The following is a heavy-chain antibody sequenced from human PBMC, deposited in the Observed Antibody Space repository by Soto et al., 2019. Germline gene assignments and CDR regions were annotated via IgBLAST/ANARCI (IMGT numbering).Heavy chain of an antibody. D-gene: IGHD3-9*01. CDR3: AQEIGTGYYNMDYYYGMDV. V-gene: IGHV3-23*01. CDR2: ITGSGGSS. J-gene: IGHJ6*02. CDR1: GFTVCSYA. Sequence: GGSLRLSCTASGFTVCSYARSWVRQAPGQGLEWVSAITGSGGSSYDADSVTGRFTVSRDNSKNTLYLQMNRLIAEDTAVYYCAQEIGTGYYNMDYYYGMDVWGQGTTVTVSS.